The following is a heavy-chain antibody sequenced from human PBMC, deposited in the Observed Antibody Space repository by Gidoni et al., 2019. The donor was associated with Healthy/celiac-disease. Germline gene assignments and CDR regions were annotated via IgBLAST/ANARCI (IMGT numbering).Heavy chain of an antibody. Sequence: QVQLVESGGGVVQPGRSLRLSCAASGFTFSSYGMHWVRQAPGKGLEWVAVIWYDGSNKYYADSVKGRFTISRDNSKNTLYLQMNSLRAEDTAVYYCARDYYYDSSGSPSWYFDLWGRGTLVTVSS. V-gene: IGHV3-33*01. CDR1: GFTFSSYG. CDR2: IWYDGSNK. J-gene: IGHJ2*01. CDR3: ARDYYYDSSGSPSWYFDL. D-gene: IGHD3-22*01.